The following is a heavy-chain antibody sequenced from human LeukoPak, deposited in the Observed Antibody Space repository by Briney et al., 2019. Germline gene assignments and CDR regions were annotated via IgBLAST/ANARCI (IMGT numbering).Heavy chain of an antibody. CDR2: IYSGGST. V-gene: IGHV3-66*02. J-gene: IGHJ4*02. Sequence: GGSLRLSCAASGFTVSSNYMSWVRQAPGKGLEWVSVIYSGGSTYYADSVKGRFTISRDNSKNPLYLQMNSLRAEDTAVYYCARSSSGWYGGYYFDYWGQGTLVTVSS. D-gene: IGHD6-19*01. CDR3: ARSSSGWYGGYYFDY. CDR1: GFTVSSNY.